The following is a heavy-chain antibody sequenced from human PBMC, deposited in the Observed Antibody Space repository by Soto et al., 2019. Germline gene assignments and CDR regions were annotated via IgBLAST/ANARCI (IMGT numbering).Heavy chain of an antibody. CDR1: GFTFSSYG. J-gene: IGHJ3*02. CDR2: ISYDGSNK. Sequence: GGSLRLSCAASGFTFSSYGMHWVRQAPGKGLEGVAVISYDGSNKYYADSVKGRFTISRDNSKNTLYLQMNSLRAEDTAVYYCAAPERHDAFDIWGQGTMVTVSS. CDR3: AAPERHDAFDI. V-gene: IGHV3-30*03.